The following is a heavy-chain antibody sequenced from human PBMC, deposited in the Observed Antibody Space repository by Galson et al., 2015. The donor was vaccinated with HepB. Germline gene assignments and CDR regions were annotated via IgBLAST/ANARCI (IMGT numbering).Heavy chain of an antibody. Sequence: SVKVSCKASGYTFTGYYMHWVRQAPGQGLEWMGWINPNSGGTNYAQKFQGRVTMTRDTSISTAYMELSRLRSDDTAVYYCASPVYSSSWNLDYWGQGTLVTVSS. CDR1: GYTFTGYY. D-gene: IGHD6-13*01. V-gene: IGHV1-2*02. J-gene: IGHJ4*02. CDR3: ASPVYSSSWNLDY. CDR2: INPNSGGT.